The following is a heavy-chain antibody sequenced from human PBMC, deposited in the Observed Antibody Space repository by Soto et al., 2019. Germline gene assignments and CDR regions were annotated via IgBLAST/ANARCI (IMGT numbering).Heavy chain of an antibody. CDR2: ISNSGIS. CDR1: GDSVTSVNYF. J-gene: IGHJ4*02. Sequence: SETLSLTCAVSGDSVTSVNYFWTWIRQPTGGGLEWIGYISNSGISKYNPSLKSRVAMSQDTSKNQFSLNLHSVTAADTAVYFCARGEGNSYHPYHFHSCGQGALGTLSS. V-gene: IGHV4-61*01. D-gene: IGHD1-26*01. CDR3: ARGEGNSYHPYHFHS.